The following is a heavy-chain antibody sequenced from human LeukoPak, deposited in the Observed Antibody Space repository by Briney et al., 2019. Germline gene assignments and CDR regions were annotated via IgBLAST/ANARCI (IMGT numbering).Heavy chain of an antibody. D-gene: IGHD5-24*01. J-gene: IGHJ4*02. CDR3: ARDRDGYNFFDY. CDR1: GGTFSSYA. CDR2: IIPIFGTA. V-gene: IGHV1-69*13. Sequence: SVKVSCKASGGTFSSYAISWVRQAPGQGLEWMGGIIPIFGTANYAQKFQGRVTITADESTSTAYMELSSLRSEDTAVYYCARDRDGYNFFDYWGQGTLVTVSS.